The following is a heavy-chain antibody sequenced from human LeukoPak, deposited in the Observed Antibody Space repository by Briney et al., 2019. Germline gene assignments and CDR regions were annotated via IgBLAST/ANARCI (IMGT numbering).Heavy chain of an antibody. Sequence: PGGSLRLSCAASGFTVSSNYMSWVRQAPGKGLEWVSAISGSGGSTYYADSVKGRFTISRDNSKNTLYLQMNSLRAEDTAVYYCANTRSYYDILTGFDAFDIWGQGTMVTVSS. D-gene: IGHD3-9*01. CDR3: ANTRSYYDILTGFDAFDI. J-gene: IGHJ3*02. V-gene: IGHV3-23*01. CDR2: ISGSGGST. CDR1: GFTVSSNY.